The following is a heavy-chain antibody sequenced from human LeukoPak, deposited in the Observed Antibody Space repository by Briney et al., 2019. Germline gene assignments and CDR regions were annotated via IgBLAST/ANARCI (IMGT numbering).Heavy chain of an antibody. Sequence: SETLSLTCTVSGGSISSNSYYWGWIRQPPGKGLEWIGSINYSGSAYYNPSLKSRVTISVDTSKNQFSLKLSSVTAADTAVYYCARQIYGYCSSTSCYAIDYWGQGTLVTVSS. CDR2: INYSGSA. V-gene: IGHV4-39*01. D-gene: IGHD2-2*03. CDR1: GGSISSNSYY. J-gene: IGHJ4*02. CDR3: ARQIYGYCSSTSCYAIDY.